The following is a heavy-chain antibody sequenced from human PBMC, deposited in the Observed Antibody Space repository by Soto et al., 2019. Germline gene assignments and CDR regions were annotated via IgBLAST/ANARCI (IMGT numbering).Heavy chain of an antibody. D-gene: IGHD1-26*01. CDR1: GFTFTSSA. Sequence: GASVKASCKASGFTFTSSAVQWVRQARGQRLEWIGWIVVGSGNTNYAQKFQERVTITRDMSTSTAYMELSSLRSEDTAVYYCAADGLIVGATPFDYWGQGTLVTVSS. CDR3: AADGLIVGATPFDY. V-gene: IGHV1-58*01. CDR2: IVVGSGNT. J-gene: IGHJ4*02.